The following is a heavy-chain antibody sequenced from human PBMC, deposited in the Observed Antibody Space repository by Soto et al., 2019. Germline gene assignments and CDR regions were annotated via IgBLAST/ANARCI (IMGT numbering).Heavy chain of an antibody. CDR3: AKDPNSSGSYYYGMDV. Sequence: GGSLRLSCAASGFTFSGYAMNWVRQAPGRGLEWVSAVSGSGGSTYYADPVEGRFTISRDNSKNTLYLQMNSLRAEDTAVYYCAKDPNSSGSYYYGMDVWGQGTTVTVSS. CDR2: VSGSGGST. J-gene: IGHJ6*02. CDR1: GFTFSGYA. V-gene: IGHV3-23*01. D-gene: IGHD6-19*01.